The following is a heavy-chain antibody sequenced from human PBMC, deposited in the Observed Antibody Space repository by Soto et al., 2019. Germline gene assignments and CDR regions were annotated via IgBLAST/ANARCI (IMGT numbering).Heavy chain of an antibody. CDR1: GFTFSSYG. CDR2: IWYDGSNK. Sequence: GSLRLSCAASGFTFSSYGMHWVRQAPGKGLEWVAVIWYDGSNKYYADSVKGRFTISRDNSKNTLYLQMNSLRAEDTAVYYCARDTYSSGHPFDYWGQGTLVTVSS. D-gene: IGHD6-19*01. J-gene: IGHJ4*02. CDR3: ARDTYSSGHPFDY. V-gene: IGHV3-33*01.